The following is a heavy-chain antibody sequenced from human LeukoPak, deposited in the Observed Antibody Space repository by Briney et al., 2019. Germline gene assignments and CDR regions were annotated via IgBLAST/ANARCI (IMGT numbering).Heavy chain of an antibody. J-gene: IGHJ4*02. Sequence: GGSLRLSCAASGFTFSSYGMHWVRQAPGKGLEWVAVISYDGSNRYYADSVKGRFTISRDNSKNTLYLQMNSLRAEDTAVYYCAKGHSPVVVITTPGYWGQGTLVTVSS. D-gene: IGHD3-22*01. CDR1: GFTFSSYG. CDR3: AKGHSPVVVITTPGY. V-gene: IGHV3-30*18. CDR2: ISYDGSNR.